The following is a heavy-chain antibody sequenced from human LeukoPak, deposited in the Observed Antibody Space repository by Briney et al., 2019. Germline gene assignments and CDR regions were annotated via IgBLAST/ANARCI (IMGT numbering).Heavy chain of an antibody. D-gene: IGHD3-3*01. CDR3: ARHAEYYDFWSGYYGEYMDV. J-gene: IGHJ6*03. Sequence: GESLKISCKGSGYSFTSYWIGWVRQMPGKGLEWMGIIYPGDSDTRYSPSFQGQVTISADKSISTAYLQWSSLKASDTAMCYCARHAEYYDFWSGYYGEYMDVWGKGTTVTVSS. V-gene: IGHV5-51*01. CDR2: IYPGDSDT. CDR1: GYSFTSYW.